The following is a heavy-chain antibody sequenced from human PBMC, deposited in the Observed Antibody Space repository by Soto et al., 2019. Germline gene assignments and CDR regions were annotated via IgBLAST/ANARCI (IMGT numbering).Heavy chain of an antibody. CDR1: GGTFSSYT. Sequence: QVQLVQSGAEVKKPGSSVKVSCKASGGTFSSYTISWVRQAPGQGLEWMGRIIPILGIANYAQKFQGRVMITADKSTSTAYMELSSLRSEDTAVYYCARGIVVTGSGGSVFDAFDIWGQGIMVTVSS. V-gene: IGHV1-69*02. CDR3: ARGIVVTGSGGSVFDAFDI. CDR2: IIPILGIA. D-gene: IGHD2-15*01. J-gene: IGHJ3*02.